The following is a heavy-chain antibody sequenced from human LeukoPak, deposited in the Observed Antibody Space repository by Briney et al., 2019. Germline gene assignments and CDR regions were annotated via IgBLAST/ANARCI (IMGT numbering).Heavy chain of an antibody. D-gene: IGHD3-10*01. V-gene: IGHV4-59*12. CDR3: ARGGLYGSGSSLDS. J-gene: IGHJ4*02. Sequence: GSLRLSCAASGFTFSSDAMSWVRQAPGKGLEWIGYIYYSGSTNYNPSLKSRVTMSVDTSKNQFSLKLSSVTAADTAVYSCARGGLYGSGSSLDSWGQGTLVTVSS. CDR1: GFTFSSDA. CDR2: IYYSGST.